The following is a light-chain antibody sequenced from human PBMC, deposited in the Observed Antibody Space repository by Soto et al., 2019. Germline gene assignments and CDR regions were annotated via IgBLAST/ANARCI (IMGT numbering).Light chain of an antibody. V-gene: IGLV2-8*01. Sequence: QSVLTQPPSASGSPGQSVTISCTGTSSDVGSYNYVSWYQQHPGKAPKVMIYEVSKRPSGVPDRFSGSKSGNTASLTVSGLQAEDEADYYCSSYAGSNRVFGTGTKLTVL. CDR2: EVS. J-gene: IGLJ1*01. CDR3: SSYAGSNRV. CDR1: SSDVGSYNY.